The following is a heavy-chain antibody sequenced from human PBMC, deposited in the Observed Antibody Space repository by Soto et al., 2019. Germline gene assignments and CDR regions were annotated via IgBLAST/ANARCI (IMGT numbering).Heavy chain of an antibody. Sequence: GASVKVSCKASGYTFTNYYIHWVRQAPGQRLEWMGIINPTSVSTNYAQNFQGRFSLTSDMSTTTVYLELSVFISEDTAVLYCARDLAAGDHWGQGTLVTVSS. CDR1: GYTFTNYY. CDR2: INPTSVST. J-gene: IGHJ4*02. D-gene: IGHD6-13*01. CDR3: ARDLAAGDH. V-gene: IGHV1-46*01.